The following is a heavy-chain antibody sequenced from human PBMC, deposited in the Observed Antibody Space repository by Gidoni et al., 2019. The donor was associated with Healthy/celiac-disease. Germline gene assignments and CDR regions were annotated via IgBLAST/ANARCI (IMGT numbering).Heavy chain of an antibody. V-gene: IGHV1-18*01. D-gene: IGHD3-22*01. CDR2: ISAYNGNT. J-gene: IGHJ4*02. CDR1: GYTFTSYG. Sequence: QVQLVHSGAEVKKPGASVKVSCKASGYTFTSYGISWVRQAPGQGLEWMGWISAYNGNTNYAQKLQGRVTMTTDTSTSTAYMELRSLRSDDTAVYYCARETPSYYYDSSGYSPSLDYWGQGTLVTVSS. CDR3: ARETPSYYYDSSGYSPSLDY.